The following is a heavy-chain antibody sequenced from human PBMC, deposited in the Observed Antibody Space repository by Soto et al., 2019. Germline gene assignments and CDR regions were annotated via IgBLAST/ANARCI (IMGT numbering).Heavy chain of an antibody. D-gene: IGHD5-12*01. CDR2: ISGSGGRT. V-gene: IGHV3-23*01. J-gene: IGHJ6*02. CDR3: AKDIVQGGGYIEEEWADEGYYYYGMDV. CDR1: GFTFSSYA. Sequence: EVQRLESGGGVVQPGGSLRLSCAASGFTFSSYAMSWVRQAPGKWLEWVSAISGSGGRTDYSDSVKGRFTISRDNSKNTLYLQMNSLRAEDTAVYYGAKDIVQGGGYIEEEWADEGYYYYGMDVWGQGTTVTVSS.